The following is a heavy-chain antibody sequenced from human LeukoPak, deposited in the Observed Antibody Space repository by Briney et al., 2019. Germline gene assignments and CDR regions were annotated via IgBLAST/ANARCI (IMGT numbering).Heavy chain of an antibody. J-gene: IGHJ4*02. CDR3: AKTPDYGDYVGY. CDR1: GFTFSSYA. Sequence: HPGGSLRLPCAASGFTFSSYAMSWVRQAPGKGLEWVSAISGSGGSTYYADSVKGRFTISRDNSKNTLYLQMNSLRAEDTAVYYCAKTPDYGDYVGYWGQGTLVTVSS. CDR2: ISGSGGST. V-gene: IGHV3-23*01. D-gene: IGHD4-17*01.